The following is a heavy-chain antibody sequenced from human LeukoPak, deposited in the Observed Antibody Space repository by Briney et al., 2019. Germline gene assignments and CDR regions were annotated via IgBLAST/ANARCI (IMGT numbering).Heavy chain of an antibody. CDR3: VRGWQQLGS. D-gene: IGHD1-1*01. Sequence: PGGSLRLSCAASGFTFSSYAMSWVRQAPGKGLEWVSAISGGSDNSEHADSVKGRFSISRDNSKNTLYLQMNSLTAEDTAVYYCVRGWQQLGSWGRGTLVTVSS. CDR2: ISGGSDNS. J-gene: IGHJ5*02. CDR1: GFTFSSYA. V-gene: IGHV3-23*01.